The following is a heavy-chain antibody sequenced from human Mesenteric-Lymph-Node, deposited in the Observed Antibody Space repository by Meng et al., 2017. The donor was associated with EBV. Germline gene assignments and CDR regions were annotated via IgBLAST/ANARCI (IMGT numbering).Heavy chain of an antibody. Sequence: QVQLVQSGAEVRKPXASVKVSXXTSGYTFTAYFIHWVRQAPGQGLEWVGRINPDSGVTYYAQKFQGRVTMTRDTSISAAYMELNSLRSDDAAMYYCARDLAAAGTNWFDPWGQGTLVTVSS. D-gene: IGHD6-13*01. CDR1: GYTFTAYF. CDR2: INPDSGVT. J-gene: IGHJ5*02. CDR3: ARDLAAAGTNWFDP. V-gene: IGHV1-2*06.